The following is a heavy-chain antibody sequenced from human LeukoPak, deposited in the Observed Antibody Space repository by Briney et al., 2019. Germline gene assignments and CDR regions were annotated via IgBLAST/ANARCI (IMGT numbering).Heavy chain of an antibody. D-gene: IGHD3-16*01. J-gene: IGHJ5*02. CDR2: INSDGSTT. CDR3: AKSPGGGNWFDP. V-gene: IGHV3-74*01. Sequence: GGSLRLSCAASGFTFSSYWMHWVRQAPGKGLVWVSRINSDGSTTTYADPVKGRFTISRDNAKNTLDLQMNSLRAEDTAVYYCAKSPGGGNWFDPWGQGTLVTVSS. CDR1: GFTFSSYW.